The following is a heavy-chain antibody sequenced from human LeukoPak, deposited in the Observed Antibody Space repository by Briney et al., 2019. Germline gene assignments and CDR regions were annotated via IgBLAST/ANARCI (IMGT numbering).Heavy chain of an antibody. V-gene: IGHV1-69*05. J-gene: IGHJ4*02. CDR3: ARAQPYDYGDYHFDY. D-gene: IGHD4-17*01. Sequence: ASVKVSCKASGGTFSGYAISWVRQAPGQGLEWMGRIIPIFGTANYAQKFQGRVTITTDESTSTAYMELSSLRSEDTAVYYCARAQPYDYGDYHFDYWGQGTLVTVSS. CDR2: IIPIFGTA. CDR1: GGTFSGYA.